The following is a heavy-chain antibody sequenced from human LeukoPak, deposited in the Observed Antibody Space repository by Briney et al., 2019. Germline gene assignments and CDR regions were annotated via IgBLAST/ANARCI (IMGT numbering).Heavy chain of an antibody. D-gene: IGHD3-10*01. J-gene: IGHJ4*02. CDR2: ISYDGSNK. CDR3: ARIHYGSGSSSLFDY. V-gene: IGHV3-30-3*01. CDR1: GFTFDDYA. Sequence: GGSLRLSCAASGFTFDDYAMHWVRQAPGKGLEWVAVISYDGSNKYYADSVKGRFTISRDNSKNTLYLQMNSLRAEDTAVYYCARIHYGSGSSSLFDYWGQGTLVTVSS.